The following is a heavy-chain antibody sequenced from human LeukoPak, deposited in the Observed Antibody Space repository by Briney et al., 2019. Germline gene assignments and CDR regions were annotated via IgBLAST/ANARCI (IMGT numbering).Heavy chain of an antibody. CDR1: GGSFSGYY. Sequence: SETLSLTCAVYGGSFSGYYWSWIRQPPGKGLEWIGSIYYSGSTYYNPSLKSRVTISVDTSKNQFSLKLSSVTAADTAVYYCARLMTTVTTLVVGLDYWGQGTLVTVSS. J-gene: IGHJ4*02. V-gene: IGHV4-34*01. D-gene: IGHD4-17*01. CDR3: ARLMTTVTTLVVGLDY. CDR2: IYYSGST.